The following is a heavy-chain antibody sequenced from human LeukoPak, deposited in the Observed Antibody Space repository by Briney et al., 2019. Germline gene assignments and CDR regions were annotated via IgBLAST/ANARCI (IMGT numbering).Heavy chain of an antibody. CDR2: IYYSGNT. J-gene: IGHJ4*02. CDR3: ARGGSYGAYLDY. V-gene: IGHV4-59*11. D-gene: IGHD1-26*01. Sequence: SETLSLTCSVSVGSITRHYWSWIRQAPGKGLEWIGYIYYSGNTNTYNPSLKSRATISLYTSRKYFSLELRSVTAADTAVYYCARGGSYGAYLDYWGQGALVIVSS. CDR1: VGSITRHY.